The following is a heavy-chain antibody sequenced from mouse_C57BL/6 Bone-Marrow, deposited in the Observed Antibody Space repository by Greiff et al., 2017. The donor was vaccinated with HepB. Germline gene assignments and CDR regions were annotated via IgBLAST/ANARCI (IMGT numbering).Heavy chain of an antibody. CDR3: VKAVSSGSSYTWFAY. CDR2: IRNKANGYAT. V-gene: IGHV7-4*01. D-gene: IGHD1-1*01. J-gene: IGHJ3*01. Sequence: EVKLVESGGGLVQPGASLRLSCAASGFTFNDYHMSWVRQPPGKALEWLALIRNKANGYATAYTGSVKGRFTISSDNSQNILYLQMNTLRAEDSATYYGVKAVSSGSSYTWFAYWGQGTMVTVSA. CDR1: GFTFNDYH.